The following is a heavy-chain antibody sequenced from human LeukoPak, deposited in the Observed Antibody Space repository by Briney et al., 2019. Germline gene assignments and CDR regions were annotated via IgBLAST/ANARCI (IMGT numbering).Heavy chain of an antibody. CDR1: GGTFSSYA. V-gene: IGHV1-69*01. J-gene: IGHJ4*02. D-gene: IGHD3-22*01. Sequence: SVKVSCKASGGTFSSYAISWVRQAPGQGLEWMGGIIPIFGTANYAQKFQGRVTITADESTGTAYMELSSLRSEDTAVYYCASLSSRDSSGYYYRTFDYWGQGTLVTVSS. CDR2: IIPIFGTA. CDR3: ASLSSRDSSGYYYRTFDY.